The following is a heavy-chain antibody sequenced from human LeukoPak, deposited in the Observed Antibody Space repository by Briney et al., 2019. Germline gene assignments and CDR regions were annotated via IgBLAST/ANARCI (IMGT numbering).Heavy chain of an antibody. Sequence: SSETLSLTCTVAGGSISSTSYYLGWIRQPPGEGLEWIGGISYSATTYYNPSLKSRVTISVDTSKNQFSLKLNSVTAADTAVYYCARDPDFWSGYYNFDYWGQGTLVTVSS. CDR2: ISYSATT. CDR1: GGSISSTSYY. J-gene: IGHJ4*02. V-gene: IGHV4-39*07. CDR3: ARDPDFWSGYYNFDY. D-gene: IGHD3-3*01.